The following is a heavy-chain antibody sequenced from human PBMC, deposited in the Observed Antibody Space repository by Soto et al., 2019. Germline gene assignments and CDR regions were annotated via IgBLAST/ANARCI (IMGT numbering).Heavy chain of an antibody. Sequence: CAMGEDCVSRNRAVLKMPRTNPSRGIEWLGRTYYRSKWYYEYAVSVRGRIPINPDTSKNQYSLQLNSVTPEDTVVDFCARGVKDRCGSFDYWGHVTLVPISS. CDR2: TYYRSKWYY. J-gene: IGHJ4*01. V-gene: IGHV6-1*01. CDR1: EDCVSRNRAV. CDR3: ARGVKDRCGSFDY. D-gene: IGHD1-26*01.